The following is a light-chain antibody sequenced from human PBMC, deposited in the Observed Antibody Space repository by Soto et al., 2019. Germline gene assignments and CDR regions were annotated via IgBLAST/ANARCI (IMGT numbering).Light chain of an antibody. CDR3: SSYTGAYTLV. J-gene: IGLJ1*01. CDR1: SSDVGAYNY. Sequence: QSVLAQPASVSGSPGQSIAISCTGTSSDVGAYNYVSWYQQHPGKATKIIVHEVSDRPSGVSERFSGSKSGNTASLTISWLQAEDEADYYCSSYTGAYTLVFGTGTKVTVL. CDR2: EVS. V-gene: IGLV2-14*03.